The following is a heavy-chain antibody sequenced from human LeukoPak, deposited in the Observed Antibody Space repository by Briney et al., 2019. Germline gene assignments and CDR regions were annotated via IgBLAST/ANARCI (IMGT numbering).Heavy chain of an antibody. CDR1: GFTFSSYG. Sequence: GGSLRLSCAASGFTFSSYGMSWVRQAPGKGLEWVSAISGGGGSTYYADSVKGRFTISRDNSKNTLYLQMNSLRAEDTAVYYCARDFLLMDPSVDAFDLWGQGTMVTVSS. D-gene: IGHD2-8*01. J-gene: IGHJ3*01. CDR2: ISGGGGST. V-gene: IGHV3-23*01. CDR3: ARDFLLMDPSVDAFDL.